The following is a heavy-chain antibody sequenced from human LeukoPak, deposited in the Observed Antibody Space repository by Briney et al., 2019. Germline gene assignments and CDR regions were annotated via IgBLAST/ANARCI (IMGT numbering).Heavy chain of an antibody. D-gene: IGHD3-10*01. CDR2: FDSEYCET. V-gene: IGHV1-24*01. J-gene: IGHJ6*04. CDR3: ATDLAGSGSSGRYYYYGMDV. Sequence: ASVTVSCKVSGYTLTELSMHSVRPAPGKGLEGMGVFDSEYCETIYAHKLQGRVTMTEDTYTDTAYMELSSLRSEDTAVYCCATDLAGSGSSGRYYYYGMDVWGKGTTVTVSS. CDR1: GYTLTELS.